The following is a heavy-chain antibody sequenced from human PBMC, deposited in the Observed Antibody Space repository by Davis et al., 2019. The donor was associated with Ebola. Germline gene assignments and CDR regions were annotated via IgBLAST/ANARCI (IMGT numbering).Heavy chain of an antibody. CDR2: ISSDGTET. CDR3: STAPL. J-gene: IGHJ1*01. Sequence: PGGSLRLSCATSGFTFSRFTMHWVRQAPGKGLEWLAVISSDGTETNYTDSVQGRFTVSRDNSKNTMYLEVKSRRVDDTAVYYCSTAPLWGQGTLVTVSA. CDR1: GFTFSRFT. V-gene: IGHV3-30*04.